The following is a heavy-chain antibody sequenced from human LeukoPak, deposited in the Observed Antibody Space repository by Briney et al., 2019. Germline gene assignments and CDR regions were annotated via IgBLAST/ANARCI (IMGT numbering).Heavy chain of an antibody. CDR2: IRSKAYGGTT. J-gene: IGHJ3*02. Sequence: GGSLRLSCTASGFIFGDYAMSWVRQAPGKGLEWVGFIRSKAYGGTTEYAASVKGRFSISRDDSKSMAHLQMNSLKTEDTAVYYCTPTYYDHVWAFDIWGQGTMVTVSS. V-gene: IGHV3-49*04. CDR1: GFIFGDYA. CDR3: TPTYYDHVWAFDI. D-gene: IGHD3-16*01.